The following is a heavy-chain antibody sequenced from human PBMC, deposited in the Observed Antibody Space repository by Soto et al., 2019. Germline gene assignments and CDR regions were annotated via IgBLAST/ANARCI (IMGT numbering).Heavy chain of an antibody. CDR2: IYYSGST. J-gene: IGHJ4*02. Sequence: SETLSLTCTVSGGSISSYYWSWIRQPPGKGLEWIGYIYYSGSTNYNPSLKSRVTISVDTSKNQFSLKLSSVTAADTAVYYCARGGDYGDYAGYWGQGTLVTVSS. CDR3: ARGGDYGDYAGY. V-gene: IGHV4-59*01. D-gene: IGHD4-17*01. CDR1: GGSISSYY.